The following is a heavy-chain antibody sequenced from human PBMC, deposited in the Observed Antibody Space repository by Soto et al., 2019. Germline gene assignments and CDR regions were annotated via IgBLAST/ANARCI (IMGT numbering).Heavy chain of an antibody. J-gene: IGHJ5*02. CDR3: ARDTPLGYCSSTSCSPSNWFDP. CDR1: GGTFSSYT. Sequence: SVKVSCKASGGTFSSYTISWVRQAPGQGLEWMGRIIPILGIANYAQKFQGRVTITADKSTSTAYMELSSLRSEDTAVYYCARDTPLGYCSSTSCSPSNWFDPWGQGTLVTVSS. CDR2: IIPILGIA. V-gene: IGHV1-69*04. D-gene: IGHD2-2*01.